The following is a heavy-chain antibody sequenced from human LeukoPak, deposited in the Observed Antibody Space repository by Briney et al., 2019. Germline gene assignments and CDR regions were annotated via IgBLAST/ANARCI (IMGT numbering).Heavy chain of an antibody. CDR2: IYYSGST. J-gene: IGHJ2*01. CDR1: GGSISSYH. V-gene: IGHV4-59*01. CDR3: ARVAGGSGWYFDL. Sequence: SETLSLTCTVSGGSISSYHWSWIRQPPGKGLEWIGYIYYSGSTNYNPSLKSRVTISVDTSKNQFSLKLSSVTAADTAVYYCARVAGGSGWYFDLWGRGTLVTVSS. D-gene: IGHD6-19*01.